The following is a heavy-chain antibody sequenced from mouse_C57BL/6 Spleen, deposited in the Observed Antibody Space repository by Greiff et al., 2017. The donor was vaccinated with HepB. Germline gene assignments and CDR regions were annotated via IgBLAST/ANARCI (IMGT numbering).Heavy chain of an antibody. Sequence: EVKLVDSGGDLVKPGGSLKLSCAASGFTFSSYGMSWVRQTPDKRLEWVATISSGGSYTYYPDSVKGRFTISRDNAKNTLYLQMSSLKSEDTAMYYCARLDGYDGAMDYWGQGTSVTVSS. J-gene: IGHJ4*01. D-gene: IGHD2-2*01. CDR3: ARLDGYDGAMDY. V-gene: IGHV5-6*01. CDR1: GFTFSSYG. CDR2: ISSGGSYT.